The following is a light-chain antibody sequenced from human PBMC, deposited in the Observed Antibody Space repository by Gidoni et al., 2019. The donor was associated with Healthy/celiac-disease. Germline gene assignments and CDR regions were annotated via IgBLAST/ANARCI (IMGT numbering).Light chain of an antibody. V-gene: IGKV1-5*01. CDR2: DAY. CDR1: QSISSW. CDR3: QQYNSYSWT. Sequence: DIQIPQSPSTLSASVGDRVTITCRASQSISSWLAWYQQKPGKAPKLLIYDAYSLESGVPSRFSGSGSGTEFTITISSLQPDDFATYYCQQYNSYSWTFGQGTKVEIK. J-gene: IGKJ1*01.